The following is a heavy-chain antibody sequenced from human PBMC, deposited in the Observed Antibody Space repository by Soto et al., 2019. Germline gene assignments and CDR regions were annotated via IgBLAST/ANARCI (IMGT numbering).Heavy chain of an antibody. CDR1: GGSFIGYY. V-gene: IGHV4-34*01. Sequence: PSETLSLTCAVYGGSFIGYYWSWIRQPPGKGLEWIGEINHSGSTNYNPSLKSRVTISVDTSKNQFSLKLSSVTAADTAVYYCARGFSKIDYWGQGNLVTVSS. CDR3: ARGFSKIDY. CDR2: INHSGST. D-gene: IGHD3-3*02. J-gene: IGHJ4*02.